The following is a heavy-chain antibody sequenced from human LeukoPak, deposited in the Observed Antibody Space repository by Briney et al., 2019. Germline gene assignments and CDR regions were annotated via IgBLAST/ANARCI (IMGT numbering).Heavy chain of an antibody. CDR1: GFTFSSYG. Sequence: PGGSLRLSCAASGFTFSSYGMHWVRQAPGEGLEWVAVIWYDGSNKYYADSVKGRFTISRDNSKNTLYLQMNSLRAEDTAVYYCARGNDDYGNANDYWGQGTLVTVSS. CDR2: IWYDGSNK. J-gene: IGHJ4*02. V-gene: IGHV3-33*01. CDR3: ARGNDDYGNANDY. D-gene: IGHD4-17*01.